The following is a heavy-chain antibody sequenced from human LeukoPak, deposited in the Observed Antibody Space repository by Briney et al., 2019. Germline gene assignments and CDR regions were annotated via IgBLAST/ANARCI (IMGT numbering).Heavy chain of an antibody. V-gene: IGHV4-59*01. Sequence: SETLSLTCTVSGDSISSYHWSWIRQPPGKGLEWIGYIYHSGSTNYNPSLKSRATISADTSKDQFSLKLASVTAADTAVYYCATGYSSTWYYLDYWGQGTLVTVSS. CDR3: ATGYSSTWYYLDY. CDR1: GDSISSYH. D-gene: IGHD6-13*01. J-gene: IGHJ4*02. CDR2: IYHSGST.